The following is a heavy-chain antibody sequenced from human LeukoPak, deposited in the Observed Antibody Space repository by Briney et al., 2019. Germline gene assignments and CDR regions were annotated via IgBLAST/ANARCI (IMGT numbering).Heavy chain of an antibody. CDR2: IYYSKNT. Sequence: PSETLSLTCTVSGGSISSSSAYWGWIRQPPGKGLEWIGSIYYSKNTYYNPSLKSRVTISADTSKNQFSLTLGSVSATDTAVYYCVSPRGFSYGYFDYWGQGTLVTVFS. J-gene: IGHJ4*02. V-gene: IGHV4-39*01. CDR1: GGSISSSSAY. D-gene: IGHD5-18*01. CDR3: VSPRGFSYGYFDY.